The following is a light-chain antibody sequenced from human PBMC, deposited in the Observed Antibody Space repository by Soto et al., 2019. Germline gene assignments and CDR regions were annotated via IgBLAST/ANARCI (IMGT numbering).Light chain of an antibody. CDR3: QQLHIYPIT. V-gene: IGKV1-9*01. CDR2: AAS. J-gene: IGKJ5*01. CDR1: QGISSY. Sequence: DIQLTQSPSFLSASVGDRVTITCRASQGISSYLAWYQQKPGKAPKLLIYAASTLQSGVPSRFSGSGSGTEFTLTISSLQPEDFATYYCQQLHIYPITFGQGTRLEI.